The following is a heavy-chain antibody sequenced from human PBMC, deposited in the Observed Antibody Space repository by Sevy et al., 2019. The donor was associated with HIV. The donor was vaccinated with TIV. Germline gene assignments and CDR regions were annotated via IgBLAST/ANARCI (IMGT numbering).Heavy chain of an antibody. D-gene: IGHD3-3*01. CDR1: GGSFSGYS. V-gene: IGHV4-34*01. CDR2: VNHSGST. J-gene: IGHJ2*01. Sequence: SETLSLTCAVSGGSFSGYSWGWIRQPPGKGLEWIGEVNHSGSTNYNPSLKSRVTISVDTSKNQFSLKLNFVTAADTAVYYCARGGDGVVPSPIIGLGPWTKYWYFDLWGRCTLVTVSS. CDR3: ARGGDGVVPSPIIGLGPWTKYWYFDL.